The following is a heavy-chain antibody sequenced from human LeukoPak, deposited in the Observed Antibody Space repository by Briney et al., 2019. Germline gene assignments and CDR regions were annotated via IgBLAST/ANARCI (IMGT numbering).Heavy chain of an antibody. J-gene: IGHJ4*02. Sequence: GGSLRLSCAASGFTFSSYGMHWVRQAPGKGLEWVAFIRYDGSNKYYADSVKGRFTISRDNSKNTLYLQMNSLRAEDTAVYYCAKDITMVRPFSDYWGQGTLVTVSS. V-gene: IGHV3-30*02. CDR2: IRYDGSNK. D-gene: IGHD3-10*01. CDR3: AKDITMVRPFSDY. CDR1: GFTFSSYG.